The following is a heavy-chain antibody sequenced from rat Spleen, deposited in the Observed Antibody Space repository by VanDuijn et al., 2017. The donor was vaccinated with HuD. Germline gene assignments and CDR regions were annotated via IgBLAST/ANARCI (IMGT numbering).Heavy chain of an antibody. CDR2: ISYDGSNT. CDR1: GLSFSNYD. CDR3: ARQRFITMMLVITTDWSFDF. V-gene: IGHV5-25*01. J-gene: IGHJ1*01. Sequence: EVQLVESGGGLVQPGRSMKLSCAASGLSFSNYDMAWVRQAPTKGLEWVASISYDGSNTYYRDSVKGRFTISRDNAKSTLYLQMDRLRSEDTAAYYCARQRFITMMLVITTDWSFDFWGPGTMVTVSS. D-gene: IGHD1-12*02.